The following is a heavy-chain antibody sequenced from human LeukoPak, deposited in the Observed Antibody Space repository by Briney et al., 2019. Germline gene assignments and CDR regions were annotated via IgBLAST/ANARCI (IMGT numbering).Heavy chain of an antibody. J-gene: IGHJ4*02. D-gene: IGHD5-18*01. CDR1: GDSMSSYY. V-gene: IGHV4-59*01. Sequence: PSETLSLTCTVPGDSMSSYYWSWIRQPPGKGLEWIGYIYYSGHTNYNPSLKSRVTISVDTSKNQFSLKMRSVTAADTAVYYCARDRRDTSMVWDYWGQGTLVTVSS. CDR2: IYYSGHT. CDR3: ARDRRDTSMVWDY.